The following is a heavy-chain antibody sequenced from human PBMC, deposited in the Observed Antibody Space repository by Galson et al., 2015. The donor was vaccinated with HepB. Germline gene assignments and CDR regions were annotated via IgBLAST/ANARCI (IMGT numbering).Heavy chain of an antibody. V-gene: IGHV1-2*02. CDR1: GGTFSSYT. J-gene: IGHJ4*02. CDR2: INPNSGGT. CDR3: ARDRGNWNDPFDY. D-gene: IGHD1-1*01. Sequence: SVKVSCKASGGTFSSYTISWVQQAPGQGLERMGWINPNSGGTNYAQKFQGRVTMTRDTSISTAYMELSRLRSDDTAVYYCARDRGNWNDPFDYWGQGTLVTVSS.